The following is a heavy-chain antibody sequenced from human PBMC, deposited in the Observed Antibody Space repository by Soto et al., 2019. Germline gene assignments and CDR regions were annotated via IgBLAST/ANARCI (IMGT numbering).Heavy chain of an antibody. J-gene: IGHJ6*03. CDR3: ARDEGYYDFWSGYYKGYYYYMDV. V-gene: IGHV3-48*01. Sequence: PGGSLRLSCAASGFTFSSYSMNWVRQAPGKGLEWVSYISSSSSTIYYADSVKGRFTISRDNAKNSLYLQMNSLRAEDTAVYYCARDEGYYDFWSGYYKGYYYYMDVWGKGTTVTVSS. D-gene: IGHD3-3*01. CDR1: GFTFSSYS. CDR2: ISSSSSTI.